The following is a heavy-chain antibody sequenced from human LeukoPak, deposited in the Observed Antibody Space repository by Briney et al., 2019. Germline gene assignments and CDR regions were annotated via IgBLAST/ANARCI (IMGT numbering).Heavy chain of an antibody. D-gene: IGHD1-26*01. CDR2: ISGSGDNT. Sequence: PGGSLRLSCAASGFTFSSYAMNWVRQGPGKGLEWVSGISGSGDNTYYADSVKGRFTISRDNSKNTLYLQMNSLRAEDTAVYYCATLGATTSYYYMDVWGKGTTVTVSS. CDR1: GFTFSSYA. J-gene: IGHJ6*03. V-gene: IGHV3-23*01. CDR3: ATLGATTSYYYMDV.